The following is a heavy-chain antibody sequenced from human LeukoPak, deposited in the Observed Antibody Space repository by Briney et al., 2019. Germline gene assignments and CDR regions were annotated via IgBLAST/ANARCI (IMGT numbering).Heavy chain of an antibody. J-gene: IGHJ5*02. CDR1: GFTFDDYA. V-gene: IGHV3-9*01. CDR3: AKDMVPCSGSDCLTPWDNGFDP. Sequence: GRSLRLSCAASGFTFDDYAMHWVRQAPGKGLEWVSGISWNSGSIGYADSVKGRFTISRDNAKNSLYLQMNSLRAEDTALYYCAKDMVPCSGSDCLTPWDNGFDPWGQGTLVTVSS. D-gene: IGHD6-19*01. CDR2: ISWNSGSI.